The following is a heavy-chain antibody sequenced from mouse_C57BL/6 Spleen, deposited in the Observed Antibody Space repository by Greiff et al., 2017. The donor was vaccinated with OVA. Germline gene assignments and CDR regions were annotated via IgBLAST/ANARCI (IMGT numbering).Heavy chain of an antibody. D-gene: IGHD2-4*01. CDR2: IDPSDSYT. V-gene: IGHV1-69*01. J-gene: IGHJ3*01. CDR1: GYTFTSYW. CDR3: ARGLRQAAWFAY. Sequence: QVHVKQPGAELVMPGASVKLSCQASGYTFTSYWMHWVKQRPGQGLEWIGEIDPSDSYTNYNQKFKGKSTLTVDKSSSTAYMQLSSLTSEDSAVYYCARGLRQAAWFAYWGQGTLVTVSA.